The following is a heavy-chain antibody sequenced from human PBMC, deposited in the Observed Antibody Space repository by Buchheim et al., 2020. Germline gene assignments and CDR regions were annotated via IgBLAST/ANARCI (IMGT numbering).Heavy chain of an antibody. Sequence: QVQLQESGPGLVKPSQTLSLTCTVSGGSISSGRSYWSWIRQPAGKGLEWIGRISTTGNTNYNPSLKSRVTISVDQSQNQFSLKLSSVTAADTAVYYCAREGSKGQPLVMDVWGQGTT. CDR2: ISTTGNT. CDR3: AREGSKGQPLVMDV. D-gene: IGHD6-13*01. J-gene: IGHJ6*02. CDR1: GGSISSGRSY. V-gene: IGHV4-61*02.